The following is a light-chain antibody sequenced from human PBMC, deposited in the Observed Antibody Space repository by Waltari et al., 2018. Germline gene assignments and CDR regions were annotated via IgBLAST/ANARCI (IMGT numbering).Light chain of an antibody. J-gene: IGKJ1*01. Sequence: DIQITQSPSSLSASIGDRVTVTCRASQNINRYLKWYQQKPGKAPKLLIYAASTLESGVPSRCSGSGSGTEFTLTISSLQPEDFATYYCHQTNRNPRTFGQGTKVEIK. CDR3: HQTNRNPRT. V-gene: IGKV1-39*01. CDR1: QNINRY. CDR2: AAS.